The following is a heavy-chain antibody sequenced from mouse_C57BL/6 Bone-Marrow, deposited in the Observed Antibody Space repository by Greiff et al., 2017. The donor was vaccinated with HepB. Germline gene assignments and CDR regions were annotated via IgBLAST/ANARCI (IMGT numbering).Heavy chain of an antibody. V-gene: IGHV3-6*01. CDR3: ARDDYDYDFDY. D-gene: IGHD2-4*01. Sequence: EVQLQESGPGLVKPSQSLSLTCSVTGYSITSGYYWNWIRQFPGNKLEWMGYISYDGSNNYNPSLKNRISITRDTSKNQFFLKLNSVTTEDTATYYCARDDYDYDFDYWGQGTTLTVSS. J-gene: IGHJ2*01. CDR2: ISYDGSN. CDR1: GYSITSGYY.